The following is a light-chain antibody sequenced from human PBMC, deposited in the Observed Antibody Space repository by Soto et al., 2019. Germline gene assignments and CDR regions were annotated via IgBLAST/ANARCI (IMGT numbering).Light chain of an antibody. CDR3: QQANSFPLT. CDR1: QTISDY. Sequence: DIQMTQSPASLSASVGDRVTITCRASQTISDYLNWYQQKSGMAPKLLIYAASTLQSGVSSRFSGSGSGTDFTLTISSLHPEDSATYYCQQANSFPLTFGGGTKVDIK. CDR2: AAS. V-gene: IGKV1-39*01. J-gene: IGKJ4*01.